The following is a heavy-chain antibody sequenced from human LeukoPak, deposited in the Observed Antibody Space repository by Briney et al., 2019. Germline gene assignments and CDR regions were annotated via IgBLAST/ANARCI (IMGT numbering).Heavy chain of an antibody. CDR1: GSTFSDYF. CDR3: ARAVRGYSYGYDD. V-gene: IGHV3-11*04. D-gene: IGHD5-18*01. J-gene: IGHJ4*02. Sequence: GGSLRLSCAASGSTFSDYFMSWIRQAPGKGLEWVSYISYSRNTIYYADSVKGRFTISRDNAKSSLYLQMNSLRAEDTAVYYCARAVRGYSYGYDDWGQGTLVTVSS. CDR2: ISYSRNTI.